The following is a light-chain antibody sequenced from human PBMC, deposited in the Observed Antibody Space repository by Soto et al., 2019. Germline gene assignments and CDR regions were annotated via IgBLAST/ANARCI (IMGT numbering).Light chain of an antibody. V-gene: IGLV1-44*01. CDR2: SNI. CDR1: TSNIGSNP. J-gene: IGLJ1*01. CDR3: AAWDDSLNGYV. Sequence: QAVVTQPPSASGTPGQRVTISCSGTTSNIGSNPVNWYQQLPGTAPKLLIYSNIQRPSGVPDRLSGSKSGTSASLAIRGLQSEDEADYYCAAWDDSLNGYVFGTGTQLTVL.